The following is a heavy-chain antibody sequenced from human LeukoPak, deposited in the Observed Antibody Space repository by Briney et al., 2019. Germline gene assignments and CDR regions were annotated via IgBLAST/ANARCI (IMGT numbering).Heavy chain of an antibody. CDR2: IIPILGIA. CDR1: GGTFSSYA. CDR3: ARGDDSSGYPYFDY. Sequence: ASVKVSCKASGGTFSSYAISWVRQAPGQGLEWMGRIIPILGIANYAQKFQGRVTITADKSTSTAYMELSSLRSEDTAVYYCARGDDSSGYPYFDYWGQGTLVTVSS. D-gene: IGHD3-22*01. V-gene: IGHV1-69*04. J-gene: IGHJ4*02.